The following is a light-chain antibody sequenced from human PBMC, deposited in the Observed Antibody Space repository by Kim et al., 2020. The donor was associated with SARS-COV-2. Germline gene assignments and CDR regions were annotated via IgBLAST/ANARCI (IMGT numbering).Light chain of an antibody. J-gene: IGLJ3*02. CDR2: DNY. Sequence: GQKGTMSCAGSSSNIRNNDVTWYQQLPGTAPKLLIYDNYDRPSGIPDRFAGAKSGTSATLDITGLQTGDEADYYCGTWDSSLSVVVFGGGTQLTVL. V-gene: IGLV1-51*01. CDR1: SSNIRNND. CDR3: GTWDSSLSVVV.